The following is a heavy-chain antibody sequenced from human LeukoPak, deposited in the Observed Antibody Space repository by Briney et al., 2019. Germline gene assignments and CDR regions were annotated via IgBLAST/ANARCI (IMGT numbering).Heavy chain of an antibody. D-gene: IGHD3-22*01. CDR2: MSSDGNAM. Sequence: GGSLRLSCAASGFTFTTYLIHWVRQAPGKGLEWVAVMSSDGNAMFYADSVKGRFTISRDNSKNTLYLQMNSLRAEDTAVYYCVRESEYYFDHSASFDYWGQGTLVTVSS. CDR3: VRESEYYFDHSASFDY. J-gene: IGHJ4*02. CDR1: GFTFTTYL. V-gene: IGHV3-30-3*01.